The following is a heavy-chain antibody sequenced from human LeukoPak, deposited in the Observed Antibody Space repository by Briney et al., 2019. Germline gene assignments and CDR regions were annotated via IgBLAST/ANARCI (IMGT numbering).Heavy chain of an antibody. V-gene: IGHV4-59*08. D-gene: IGHD6-19*01. J-gene: IGHJ4*02. Sequence: SETLSLTCTVSGGSISGYYWGWIRQPPGKGLEWIGYIYYSGSTNYNPSLKSRVTISVDTSKNQFSLKLSSVTAADTAVYYCARHVAVAGDFDYWGQGTLVTVSS. CDR2: IYYSGST. CDR3: ARHVAVAGDFDY. CDR1: GGSISGYY.